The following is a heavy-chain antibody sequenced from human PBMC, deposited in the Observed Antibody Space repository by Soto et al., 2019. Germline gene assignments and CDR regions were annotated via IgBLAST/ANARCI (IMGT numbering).Heavy chain of an antibody. Sequence: GESLKISCKGSGYSFTSYWISWVRQMPGKGLEWMGRIDPSDSYTNYSPSFQGHVTISADESISTAYLQWSSLKASDTAMYYCARLSSPRGGYYYYGMDVWGQGTTVTVSS. J-gene: IGHJ6*02. CDR2: IDPSDSYT. D-gene: IGHD6-13*01. CDR3: ARLSSPRGGYYYYGMDV. CDR1: GYSFTSYW. V-gene: IGHV5-10-1*01.